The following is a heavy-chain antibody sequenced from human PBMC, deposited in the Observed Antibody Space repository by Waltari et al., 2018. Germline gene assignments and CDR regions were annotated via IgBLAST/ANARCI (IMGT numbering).Heavy chain of an antibody. Sequence: EVQLVESGGGLVQPGGSLRLSCAASGFTFSSYAMHWVRQAPGKVLEYVSAISSNGGSTYYANSVKGRFTISRDNSKNTLYLQMGSLRAEDMAVYYCARGAPDYYCSGGSCYRFFDYWGQGTLVTVSS. CDR1: GFTFSSYA. CDR2: ISSNGGST. D-gene: IGHD2-15*01. V-gene: IGHV3-64*01. J-gene: IGHJ4*02. CDR3: ARGAPDYYCSGGSCYRFFDY.